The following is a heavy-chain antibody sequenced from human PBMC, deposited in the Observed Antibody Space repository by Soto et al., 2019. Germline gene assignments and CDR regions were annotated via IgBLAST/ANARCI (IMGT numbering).Heavy chain of an antibody. CDR3: AKGTSNGGWFNPFDY. J-gene: IGHJ4*02. CDR1: GVTFVNYA. CDR2: LSGSGTST. V-gene: IGHV3-23*01. Sequence: EVQLLESGGGLVQPGGSLRLSCAASGVTFVNYAMNWVRQAPGKGLEWVATLSGSGTSTYYADSVKGRFTISRDNSRNTLYLQMNSLRAEDTAVYYCAKGTSNGGWFNPFDYWGQGTLVTVSS. D-gene: IGHD6-19*01.